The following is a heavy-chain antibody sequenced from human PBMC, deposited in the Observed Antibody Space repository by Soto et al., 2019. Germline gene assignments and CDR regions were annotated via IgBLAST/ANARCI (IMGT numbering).Heavy chain of an antibody. CDR2: ISSSSSYI. CDR3: AREDGIVVVPAGNPPSGNPTTRYYYYYYMDV. CDR1: GFTFSSYS. V-gene: IGHV3-21*01. Sequence: GGSLRLSCAASGFTFSSYSMNWVRQAPGKGLDWVSSISSSSSYIYYADSVKGRFTISRDNAKNSLYLQMNSLRAEDTAVYYCAREDGIVVVPAGNPPSGNPTTRYYYYYYMDVWGKGTTVTVSS. J-gene: IGHJ6*03. D-gene: IGHD2-2*01.